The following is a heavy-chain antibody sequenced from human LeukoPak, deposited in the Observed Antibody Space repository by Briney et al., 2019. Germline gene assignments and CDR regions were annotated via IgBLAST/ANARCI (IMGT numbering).Heavy chain of an antibody. Sequence: ASVKVSCKASGYTFTDYYMHWVRQAPGQGLEWMGWINPNSGGTTYAQKFQGRVTMTRDTSISTAYMELSRLRSDDTAVYYCARASYYYDSSGYPGYYFDYWGQGTLVTVSS. CDR1: GYTFTDYY. V-gene: IGHV1-2*02. CDR3: ARASYYYDSSGYPGYYFDY. J-gene: IGHJ4*02. CDR2: INPNSGGT. D-gene: IGHD3-22*01.